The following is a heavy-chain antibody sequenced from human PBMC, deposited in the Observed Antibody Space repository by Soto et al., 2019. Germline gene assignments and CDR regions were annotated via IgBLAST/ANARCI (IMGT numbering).Heavy chain of an antibody. Sequence: QVQLQESGPGLVKPSGTLSLTCAVSSGSISSSNWWSWVRQPPGKGLEWIGEIYHSGSTNHNPSLKSRVTISVDKSKNHFSLKLSSVTAADTAVYYCARTVKKQPKAVAGWFWFDPWGQGTLVTVSS. D-gene: IGHD6-19*01. CDR1: SGSISSSNW. CDR3: ARTVKKQPKAVAGWFWFDP. J-gene: IGHJ5*02. V-gene: IGHV4-4*02. CDR2: IYHSGST.